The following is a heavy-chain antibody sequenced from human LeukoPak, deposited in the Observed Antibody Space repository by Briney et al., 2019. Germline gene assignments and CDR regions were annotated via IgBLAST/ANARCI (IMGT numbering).Heavy chain of an antibody. CDR1: GGSISGRTYY. J-gene: IGHJ4*02. V-gene: IGHV4-39*01. D-gene: IGHD2-2*01. Sequence: PSETLSLTCTVSGGSISGRTYYWGWIRQPPGKGLEWIGSNYYSGSTYYNPSLKSRVTISVDTSKNQFSLKLRSVTAADTAVYYCARLADCSSTRCHDYWGQGTLVTVSS. CDR3: ARLADCSSTRCHDY. CDR2: NYYSGST.